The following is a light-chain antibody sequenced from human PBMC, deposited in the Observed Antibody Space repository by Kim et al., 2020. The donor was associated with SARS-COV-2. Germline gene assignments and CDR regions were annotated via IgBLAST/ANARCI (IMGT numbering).Light chain of an antibody. V-gene: IGKV1-9*01. CDR2: AAS. Sequence: SASVGDRVTITCRASQGISSYLAWYQQKPGKAPNLLIYAASTLHSGVPSRFGGSGSGTEFTLTISCLQPEDFATYYCQQLNTYPRTFGQGTTLEI. J-gene: IGKJ2*01. CDR3: QQLNTYPRT. CDR1: QGISSY.